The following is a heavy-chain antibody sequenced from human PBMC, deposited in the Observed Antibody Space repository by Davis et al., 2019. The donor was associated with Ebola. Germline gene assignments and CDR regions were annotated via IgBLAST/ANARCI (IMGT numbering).Heavy chain of an antibody. CDR1: GGSISGYY. V-gene: IGHV4-59*01. CDR2: IYYTGST. Sequence: PSETLSLTCTVSGGSISGYYWSWIRQPPGKGLEWMAYIYYTGSTNYNPSLKSRVTISVDKSQNQLSLKLSSVTAADTAIYYCARDHHGFDSWGQGTLVTVSS. CDR3: ARDHHGFDS. J-gene: IGHJ5*01.